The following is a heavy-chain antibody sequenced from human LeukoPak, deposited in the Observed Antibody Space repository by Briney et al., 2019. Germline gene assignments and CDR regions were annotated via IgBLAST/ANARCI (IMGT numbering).Heavy chain of an antibody. D-gene: IGHD6-19*01. Sequence: ASVKVSCKASGYTFTSYGISWVRQAPGQGLEWMGWISAYNGNTNYAQKLQGGVTMTTDTSTSTAYMELRSLRSDDTAVYYCARETLYSSGWYVFDYWGQGTLVTVSS. CDR2: ISAYNGNT. CDR3: ARETLYSSGWYVFDY. CDR1: GYTFTSYG. J-gene: IGHJ4*02. V-gene: IGHV1-18*01.